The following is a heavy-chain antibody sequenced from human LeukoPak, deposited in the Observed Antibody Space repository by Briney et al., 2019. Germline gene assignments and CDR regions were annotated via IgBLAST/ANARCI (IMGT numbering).Heavy chain of an antibody. CDR1: GGSISSSHYY. CDR2: IYYSGTT. J-gene: IGHJ6*03. Sequence: SETLSLTCTVSGGSISSSHYYWGWIRQPPGKGLEWIGSIYYSGTTYYNQSLESLTTISDDTSKSRFSQMLTSVTAADTAVYYCARQSSDYYYYYIDVWGEGTTVIVSS. V-gene: IGHV4-39*01. CDR3: ARQSSDYYYYYIDV.